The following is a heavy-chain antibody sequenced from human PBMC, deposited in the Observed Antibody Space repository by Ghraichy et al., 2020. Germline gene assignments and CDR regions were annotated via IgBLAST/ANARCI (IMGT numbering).Heavy chain of an antibody. Sequence: SGPTLVKPTETLTLTCTVSGFSLSNARMGVSWIRQPPGKALEWLAHIFSNDEKSYSTSLKSRLTISKDTSKSQVVLTMSNMDPVDTATYYCARGTTVTIGYYYYGMDVWGQGTTVTVSS. CDR2: IFSNDEK. CDR3: ARGTTVTIGYYYYGMDV. J-gene: IGHJ6*02. CDR1: GFSLSNARMG. D-gene: IGHD4-17*01. V-gene: IGHV2-26*01.